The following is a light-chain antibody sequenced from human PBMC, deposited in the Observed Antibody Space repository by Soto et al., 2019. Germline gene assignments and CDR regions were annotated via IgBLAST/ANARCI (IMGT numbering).Light chain of an antibody. J-gene: IGKJ1*01. CDR2: GAS. CDR3: QQYNNWPGT. Sequence: EIVMTQSPATLSVSPGERATLSCRASQSFSSNLAWYQQKPGQAPRLLIYGASTRATGIPARFSGSGSGTEFTLNISSLQSEDFAVYYCQQYNNWPGTYGQGTKVDIK. CDR1: QSFSSN. V-gene: IGKV3-15*01.